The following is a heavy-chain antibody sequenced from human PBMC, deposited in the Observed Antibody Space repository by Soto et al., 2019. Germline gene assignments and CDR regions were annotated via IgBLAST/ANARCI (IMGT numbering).Heavy chain of an antibody. D-gene: IGHD6-19*01. CDR1: GYTFPSYG. CDR2: INTYNGNT. V-gene: IGHV1-18*01. J-gene: IGHJ6*02. Sequence: ASVKVSCKXSGYTFPSYGINWVRQAPGQGLEWMGWINTYNGNTNYAQEFQGRVTMTTDTSTSTVYMELRSLRSDDTAVYYCARDLRTVAGIYYYYYGMDVWGQGTTVTVS. CDR3: ARDLRTVAGIYYYYYGMDV.